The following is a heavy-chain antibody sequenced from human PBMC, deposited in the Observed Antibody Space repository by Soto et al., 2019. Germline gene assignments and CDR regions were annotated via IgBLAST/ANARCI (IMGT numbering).Heavy chain of an antibody. CDR3: ARVNYDSSGYYYQHDAFDI. CDR1: GFTFSSYS. CDR2: ISSSSSYI. J-gene: IGHJ3*02. V-gene: IGHV3-21*01. Sequence: GSLRLSCAASGFTFSSYSMNWVRQAPGKGLEWVSSISSSSSYIYYADSVKGRFTISRDNAKNSLYLQMNSLRAEDTAVYYCARVNYDSSGYYYQHDAFDIWGQGTMVTVSS. D-gene: IGHD3-22*01.